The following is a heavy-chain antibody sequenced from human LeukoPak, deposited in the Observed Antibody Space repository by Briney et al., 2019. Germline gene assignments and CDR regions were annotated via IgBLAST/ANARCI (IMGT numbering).Heavy chain of an antibody. J-gene: IGHJ6*03. V-gene: IGHV4-30-4*08. CDR2: IYYSGST. D-gene: IGHD3-3*01. CDR1: GGSISSGDYY. CDR3: ASFWSGYKPYYYMDV. Sequence: SQTLSLTCTVSGGSISSGDYYWSWIRQPPGKGLEWIGYIYYSGSTYYNPSLKSRVTISVDTSKNQFSLKLGSVTAADTAVYYCASFWSGYKPYYYMDVWGKGTTVTVSS.